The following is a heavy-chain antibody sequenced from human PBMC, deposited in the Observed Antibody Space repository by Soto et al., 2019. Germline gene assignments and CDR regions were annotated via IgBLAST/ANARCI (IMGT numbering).Heavy chain of an antibody. CDR2: IIPIFGTA. J-gene: IGHJ6*02. CDR1: GGTFSSYA. CDR3: ASYVGEEYYYYYGMDV. D-gene: IGHD4-17*01. Sequence: SVKVSCKASGGTFSSYAISWVRQAPGQGLEWMGGIIPIFGTANYAQKFQGRVTITADKSTSTAYMELSSLRSEDTAVYYCASYVGEEYYYYYGMDVWGQGTTVTV. V-gene: IGHV1-69*06.